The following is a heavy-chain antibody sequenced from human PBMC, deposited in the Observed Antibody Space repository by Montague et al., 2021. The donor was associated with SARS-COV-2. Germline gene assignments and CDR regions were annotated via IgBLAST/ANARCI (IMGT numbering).Heavy chain of an antibody. CDR1: GFSLSTSGVG. CDR2: IYWNDDK. V-gene: IGHV2-5*01. Sequence: PALVKPTQTLTLTCTFSGFSLSTSGVGVGWIRQPPGKALEWLALIYWNDDKRYSPSLKSRLTITKDTSKNQVVLTMTNMDPVDTATYYCAHSMGYCSGGSCYSFYYYYCMDVWGKGTTVTVSS. D-gene: IGHD2-15*01. CDR3: AHSMGYCSGGSCYSFYYYYCMDV. J-gene: IGHJ6*03.